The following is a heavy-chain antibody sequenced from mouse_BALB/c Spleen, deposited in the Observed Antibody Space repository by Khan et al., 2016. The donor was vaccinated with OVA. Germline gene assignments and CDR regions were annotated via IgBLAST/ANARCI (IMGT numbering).Heavy chain of an antibody. Sequence: VQLQQSGPELVKPGASVKISCTASGYSFTSYFMNWVMQSQGKSLEWIGRINPHIGEAFYNQRFKGKATLTVDESSSTAHMEIRSLASEDSAVSYCARKYGRDFDYWGQGTTLTVSS. D-gene: IGHD1-1*01. CDR2: INPHIGEA. J-gene: IGHJ2*01. V-gene: IGHV1-20*02. CDR1: GYSFTSYF. CDR3: ARKYGRDFDY.